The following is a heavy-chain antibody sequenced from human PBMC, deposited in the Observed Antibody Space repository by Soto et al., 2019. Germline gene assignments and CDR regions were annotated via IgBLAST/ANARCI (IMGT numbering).Heavy chain of an antibody. CDR3: ARKKEDIVVVPAAKGYYYYYYMDV. J-gene: IGHJ6*03. V-gene: IGHV1-8*02. Sequence: ASVKVSSKASGGTFSSNAINWVRQATGQGLEWMGWMNPNSGNTGYAQKFQGRVTMTRNTSISTAYMELSSLRSEDTAVYYCARKKEDIVVVPAAKGYYYYYYMDVWGKGTTVTVSS. CDR1: GGTFSSNA. CDR2: MNPNSGNT. D-gene: IGHD2-2*01.